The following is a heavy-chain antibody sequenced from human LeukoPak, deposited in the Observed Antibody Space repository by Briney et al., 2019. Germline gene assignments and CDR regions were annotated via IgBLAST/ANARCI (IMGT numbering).Heavy chain of an antibody. D-gene: IGHD5-18*01. J-gene: IGHJ4*02. V-gene: IGHV4-59*01. CDR3: ARTLEGDTASFDY. CDR1: GGSISSYY. Sequence: SETLSLTCTVSGGSISSYYWSWIRQPPGKEQEWIGYIYYSGSTSYNPSLKSRVTMSVDTSRDHFSLKLSSVTAADTAVYYCARTLEGDTASFDYWGQGTLVTVSS. CDR2: IYYSGST.